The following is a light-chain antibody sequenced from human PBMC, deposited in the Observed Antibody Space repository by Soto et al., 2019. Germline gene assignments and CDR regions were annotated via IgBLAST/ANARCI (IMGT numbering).Light chain of an antibody. V-gene: IGKV3-20*01. CDR1: QSLISN. CDR2: HAS. CDR3: QHYDSARWT. J-gene: IGKJ1*01. Sequence: EVMLTQSPGTLSLDAWERAALAGVPSQSLISNFACYQQKPRQAPRLLISHASNRATGIPARFSGSGSGTDFSLTISRLEPEDFAVYYCQHYDSARWTFGLGTMVDIK.